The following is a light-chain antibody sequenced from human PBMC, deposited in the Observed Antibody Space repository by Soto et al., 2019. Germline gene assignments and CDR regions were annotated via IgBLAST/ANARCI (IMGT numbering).Light chain of an antibody. CDR3: RSYAGSYSWV. CDR1: SSDVGGYNY. CDR2: DVS. V-gene: IGLV2-11*01. J-gene: IGLJ3*02. Sequence: QSVLTQPRSVSGSPGQSVTISCTGTSSDVGGYNYVPWYQKHPGKAPKLMIYDVSKRPSGVPDRFSGSKSGNTAYLTISGLQAADDGDYYCRSYAGSYSWVFAGGTKLAV.